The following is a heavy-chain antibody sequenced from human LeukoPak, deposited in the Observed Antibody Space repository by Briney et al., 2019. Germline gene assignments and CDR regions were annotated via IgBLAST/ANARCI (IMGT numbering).Heavy chain of an antibody. Sequence: PGESLEISCQASGYTFTTYWIGWVRPLPGKGLERMGIIYPDDSDTTYSPSFQGQVAISADKSFSTAYLQWSSLKASDTAIYYCARLGGDTYYFGSASYPNWYFDLWGRGTLVTVSS. CDR2: IYPDDSDT. V-gene: IGHV5-51*01. D-gene: IGHD3-10*01. J-gene: IGHJ2*01. CDR3: ARLGGDTYYFGSASYPNWYFDL. CDR1: GYTFTTYW.